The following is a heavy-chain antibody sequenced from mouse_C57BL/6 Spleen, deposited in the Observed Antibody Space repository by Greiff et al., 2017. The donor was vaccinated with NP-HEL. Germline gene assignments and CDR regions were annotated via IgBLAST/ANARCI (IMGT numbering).Heavy chain of an antibody. D-gene: IGHD2-3*01. CDR2: IDPNSGGT. V-gene: IGHV1-72*01. CDR1: GYNFTSYW. J-gene: IGHJ2*01. Sequence: QVQLQQPGAELVKPGASVKLSCKASGYNFTSYWLHWVKQRPGRGLEWIGMIDPNSGGTKYNEKFKSKATLSVDIPSSTACMPLSSLTSEDSAVYYCARSGYDGYLDYWGQGTTLTVSS. CDR3: ARSGYDGYLDY.